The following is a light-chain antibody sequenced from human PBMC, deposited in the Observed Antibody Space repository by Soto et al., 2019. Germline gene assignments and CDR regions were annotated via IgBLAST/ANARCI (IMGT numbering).Light chain of an antibody. V-gene: IGLV2-11*01. CDR2: DVT. CDR3: CSYAGSYTHV. J-gene: IGLJ1*01. Sequence: QFVLTQSRSVSGSPGQSVTISCTGTSSDVGGYNFVSWYQQYPGKAPKLIIYDVTKRPSGVPDRFSGSKSGNTASLTISGLQTDDEADYYCCSYAGSYTHVFGTGTKLTVL. CDR1: SSDVGGYNF.